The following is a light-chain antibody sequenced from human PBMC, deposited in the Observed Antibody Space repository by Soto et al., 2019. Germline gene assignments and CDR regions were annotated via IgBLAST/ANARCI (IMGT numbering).Light chain of an antibody. J-gene: IGLJ3*02. CDR3: CSYAGSYAWV. CDR1: SSDVGGYNY. CDR2: DVS. V-gene: IGLV2-11*01. Sequence: QSALTQPRSVSGSPGQSVTISCTGTSSDVGGYNYVSWYQLHPGTAPKLMIYDVSKRPSGVPDRFSGSKSGNTASLTISGLQAEDEADYYCCSYAGSYAWVFGGGTKVTFL.